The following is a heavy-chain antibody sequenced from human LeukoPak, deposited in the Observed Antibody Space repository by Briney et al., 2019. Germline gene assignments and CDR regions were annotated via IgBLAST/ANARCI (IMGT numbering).Heavy chain of an antibody. CDR1: GFIFSNYA. CDR3: ARELAADPYYDYAMDV. J-gene: IGHJ6*02. V-gene: IGHV3-33*01. Sequence: QPGRSLRLSCAASGFIFSNYAMHWARQAPGKGLEWVAVTWYDGDHTYYADSVKGRFTNSRDNFKNPLYLQMNSLRADDTAVYYCARELAADPYYDYAMDVWGQGTTVTVSS. D-gene: IGHD6-13*01. CDR2: TWYDGDHT.